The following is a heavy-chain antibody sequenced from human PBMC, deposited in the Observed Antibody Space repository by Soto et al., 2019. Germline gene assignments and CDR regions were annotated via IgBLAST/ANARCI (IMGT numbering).Heavy chain of an antibody. J-gene: IGHJ4*02. CDR2: LSSTGSI. V-gene: IGHV4-39*01. Sequence: PSETLSLTCIVSGGSITTCDFYWGWLRQPPGKXLEWVGSLSSTGSIFYNPSLQSRIPISEHPSKTRFSLKGMSVTDANTAIYFCAGGGLNTHWFFYWGRGSLVNVSS. CDR3: AGGGLNTHWFFY. D-gene: IGHD3-9*01. CDR1: GGSITTCDFY.